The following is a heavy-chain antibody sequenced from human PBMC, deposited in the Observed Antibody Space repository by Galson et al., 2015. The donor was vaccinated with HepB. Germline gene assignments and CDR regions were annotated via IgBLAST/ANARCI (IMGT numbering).Heavy chain of an antibody. CDR2: ISYDGSNK. Sequence: LRLSCAASGFTFSNYGMHWVRQAPGKGLEWVAVISYDGSNKYYADSVKGRFTISRDNSKNTLYLQMNSLRAEDTALYYCARDAMGRGSGSYSAFDYWGQGTLVTVSS. D-gene: IGHD1-26*01. J-gene: IGHJ4*02. CDR3: ARDAMGRGSGSYSAFDY. CDR1: GFTFSNYG. V-gene: IGHV3-30*03.